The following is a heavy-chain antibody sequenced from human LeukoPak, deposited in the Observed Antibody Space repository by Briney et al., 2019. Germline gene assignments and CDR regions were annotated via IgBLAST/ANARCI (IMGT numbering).Heavy chain of an antibody. CDR3: AYCTNGVCYRGGVYGMDV. J-gene: IGHJ6*02. CDR2: IIPILGIA. CDR1: GGTFSSYT. V-gene: IGHV1-69*02. Sequence: ASVKVSCKASGGTFSSYTIGWVRQAPGQGLEWMGRIIPILGIANYAQKFQGRVTITADKSTSTAYMELSSLRSEDTAVYYCAYCTNGVCYRGGVYGMDVWGQGTTVTVSS. D-gene: IGHD2-8*01.